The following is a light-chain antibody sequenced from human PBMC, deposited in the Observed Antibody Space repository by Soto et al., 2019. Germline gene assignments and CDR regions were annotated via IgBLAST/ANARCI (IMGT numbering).Light chain of an antibody. CDR3: QQYGSSLWT. Sequence: LKQSPATLSLSPGERATLPCRASQSVSSYLVWYQQKPGQAPRLLIYDASNRATGIPARFSGSGSGTDFTLTISRLEPEDFAVYHCQQYGSSLWTFAQGSMVDVK. CDR1: QSVSSY. CDR2: DAS. J-gene: IGKJ1*01. V-gene: IGKV3-11*01.